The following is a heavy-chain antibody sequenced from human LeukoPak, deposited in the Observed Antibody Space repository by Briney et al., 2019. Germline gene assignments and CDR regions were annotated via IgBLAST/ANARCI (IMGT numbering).Heavy chain of an antibody. V-gene: IGHV3-48*03. CDR1: GFQFKDYE. J-gene: IGHJ6*02. D-gene: IGHD6-25*01. Sequence: PGGSLRLSCAASGFQFKDYEMSWVRQAPGKGLEWIAYITNTGGTIYYADSVKGRFTISRDNAKTTLYLQMHSLRVEDTAVYYCAWGAAAATHYYQGLDFWGPGTTVTVSS. CDR3: AWGAAAATHYYQGLDF. CDR2: ITNTGGTI.